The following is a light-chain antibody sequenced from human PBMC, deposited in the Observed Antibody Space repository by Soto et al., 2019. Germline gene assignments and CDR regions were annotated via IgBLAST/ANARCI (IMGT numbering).Light chain of an antibody. CDR1: QSISYW. J-gene: IGKJ4*01. CDR3: QQYKSYPIT. CDR2: KAS. V-gene: IGKV1-5*03. Sequence: DIQMTQSPSTLSASVGDRVIITCRASQSISYWLAWYQQKPGKAPKSLIYKASSLGSGVPSRFSGSGSGTEFTLTISSLQPDDFATYYCQQYKSYPITFGGGTEVEIK.